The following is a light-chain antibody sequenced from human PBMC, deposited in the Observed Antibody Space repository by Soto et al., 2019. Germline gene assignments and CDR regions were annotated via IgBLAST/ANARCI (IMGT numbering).Light chain of an antibody. Sequence: QCPLTQAPSASGSPGRSATISCTGTITDVGAYNFVSWYQQHPGKAPKLVIYEVTKRPSGVPDRFSGSKSGNTASLTVSGLQTEDEADYYCGSHAGNSNSVFGGGTQLTVL. CDR2: EVT. J-gene: IGLJ3*02. CDR3: GSHAGNSNSV. CDR1: ITDVGAYNF. V-gene: IGLV2-8*01.